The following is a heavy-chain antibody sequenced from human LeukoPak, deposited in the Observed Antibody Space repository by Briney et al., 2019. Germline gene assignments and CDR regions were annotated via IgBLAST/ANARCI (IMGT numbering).Heavy chain of an antibody. J-gene: IGHJ4*02. Sequence: PSETLSLTCAVYGGSFSGYYWSWIRQPPGKGLEWIGEINHSGSTNYNPSLKSRVTISVDKSKNQFSLKLSSVTAADTAVYYCARASGYYDFWSGYSPGHFDYWGQGTLVTVSS. CDR3: ARASGYYDFWSGYSPGHFDY. D-gene: IGHD3-3*01. V-gene: IGHV4-34*01. CDR2: INHSGST. CDR1: GGSFSGYY.